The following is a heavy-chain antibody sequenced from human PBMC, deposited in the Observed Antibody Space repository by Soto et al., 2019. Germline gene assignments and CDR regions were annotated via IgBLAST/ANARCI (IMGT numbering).Heavy chain of an antibody. CDR3: VSDFDWYFDV. V-gene: IGHV3-74*01. CDR2: INGDGTSK. CDR1: GFTFSNFW. J-gene: IGHJ2*01. Sequence: GGSLRLSCVISGFTFSNFWMHWVRQIPGKGLVWVARINGDGTSKKYADSVKGRFTISRDNVKNTLFLQMNSLRVDDTAIYYCVSDFDWYFDVWGRGTLVTVSS.